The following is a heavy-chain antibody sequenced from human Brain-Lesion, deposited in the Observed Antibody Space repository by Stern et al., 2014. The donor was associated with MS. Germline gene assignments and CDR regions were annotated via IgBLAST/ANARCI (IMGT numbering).Heavy chain of an antibody. CDR1: GGSISSGSDY. CDR3: ASGYRIFDY. D-gene: IGHD5-18*01. V-gene: IGHV4-61*02. J-gene: IGHJ4*02. Sequence: VQLEESGPGLVKPSQTLSLTCNVSGGSISSGSDYWSWLRQPVGKGLQWIGRIHPSGSAYSTPSLKSRVTISTDTSKNQFSLELTSATAADTAIYYCASGYRIFDYWGQGILVTVSS. CDR2: IHPSGSA.